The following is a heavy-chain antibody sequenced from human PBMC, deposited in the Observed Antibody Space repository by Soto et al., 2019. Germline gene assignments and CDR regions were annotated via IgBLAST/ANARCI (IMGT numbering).Heavy chain of an antibody. CDR3: ARDRGYDAHDYYYNAMDV. V-gene: IGHV3-21*01. CDR2: IRGFSPYT. J-gene: IGHJ6*02. CDR1: GFTFRTYT. Sequence: GGSLRLSCISSGFTFRTYTMNWVRQAPGKGLEWVSGIRGFSPYTFYAESVEGRFTISRDNAKNSLYLQMNSLRAEDTAVYYCARDRGYDAHDYYYNAMDVWGQGTTVTVSS. D-gene: IGHD2-15*01.